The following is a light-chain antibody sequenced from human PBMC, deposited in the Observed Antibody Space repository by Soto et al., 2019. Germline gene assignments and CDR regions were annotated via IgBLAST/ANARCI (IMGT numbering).Light chain of an antibody. V-gene: IGKV1-8*01. CDR2: AAS. CDR3: QQYYSYPFT. Sequence: AIRXXXSPSXXXASTGDXXTXXXXXSQGXXXYLAWYQQKPGKAPKFLIYAASTLQSGVPSRFSGSGSGTDFTLTISCLQSEDFATYYCQQYYSYPFTFGPGTKVDIK. J-gene: IGKJ3*01. CDR1: QGXXXY.